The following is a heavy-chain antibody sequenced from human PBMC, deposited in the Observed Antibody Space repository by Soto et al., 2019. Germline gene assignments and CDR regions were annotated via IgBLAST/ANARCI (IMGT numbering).Heavy chain of an antibody. J-gene: IGHJ5*02. CDR1: GYSFTNND. D-gene: IGHD3-16*01. CDR3: ARMATFGSLNWFDP. Sequence: SVKVSCTASGYSFTNNDVSWVRQATGQGLEWMGWMNPGSGDTGYAQKFQGRVTMTRDISIATAYMELSSLRSDDTAIYYCARMATFGSLNWFDPWGQGNLVTVSS. CDR2: MNPGSGDT. V-gene: IGHV1-8*01.